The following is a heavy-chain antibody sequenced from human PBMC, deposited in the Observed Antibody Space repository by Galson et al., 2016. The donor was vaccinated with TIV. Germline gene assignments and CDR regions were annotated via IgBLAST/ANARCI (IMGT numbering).Heavy chain of an antibody. J-gene: IGHJ4*02. CDR2: IDRDDDT. CDR1: GFSLNTSEMC. D-gene: IGHD4-17*01. Sequence: PALVKPTQTLTLTCTFSGFSLNTSEMCVGWIRQPPGKALEWLARIDRDDDTYYSTSLKTRLTISKDTSKNQVVLRMTSMDPVDTATYFCARMVYGDYPPRFYYDNWGQGILVTVSS. V-gene: IGHV2-70*11. CDR3: ARMVYGDYPPRFYYDN.